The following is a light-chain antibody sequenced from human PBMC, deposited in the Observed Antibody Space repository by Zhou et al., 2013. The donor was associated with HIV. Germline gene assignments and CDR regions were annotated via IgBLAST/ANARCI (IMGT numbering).Light chain of an antibody. Sequence: DVQLTQYPSSVSASVGDRVTLTCQASHDIDNKINWYQQKPGKAPRLLIYDASHLERGVPSRFSGSGSGTEFTLVITRLQPEDAAIYFCQQFDALPVTFGGGPAWR. CDR3: QQFDALPVT. CDR1: HDIDNK. CDR2: DAS. J-gene: IGKJ4*01. V-gene: IGKV1-33*01.